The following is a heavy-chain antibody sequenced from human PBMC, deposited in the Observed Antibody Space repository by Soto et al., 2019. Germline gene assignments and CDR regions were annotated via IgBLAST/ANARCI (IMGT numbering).Heavy chain of an antibody. Sequence: GASVKVSCKASGYTFTGYYMHWVRQAPGQGLEWMGWINPNSGGTNYAQKFQGRVTMTRDTSISTAYMELSRLRSDDTAVYYCARDRESGNIGFENWFDPWGQGTLVTVSS. CDR3: ARDRESGNIGFENWFDP. CDR2: INPNSGGT. V-gene: IGHV1-2*02. D-gene: IGHD1-26*01. J-gene: IGHJ5*02. CDR1: GYTFTGYY.